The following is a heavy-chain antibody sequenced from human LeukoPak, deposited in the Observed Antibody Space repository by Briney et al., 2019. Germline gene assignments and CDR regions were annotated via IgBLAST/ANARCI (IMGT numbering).Heavy chain of an antibody. Sequence: SETMCLTCTVSGVGISSYEWSWIRHPPWKGREWIGYIYYSGSTNYNPSLKSRVTISVDTSKNQFSLKLSSVTAADTAVYYCARASRDGYIFDYWGQGTLVTVSS. CDR2: IYYSGST. D-gene: IGHD5-24*01. V-gene: IGHV4-59*01. J-gene: IGHJ4*02. CDR1: GVGISSYE. CDR3: ARASRDGYIFDY.